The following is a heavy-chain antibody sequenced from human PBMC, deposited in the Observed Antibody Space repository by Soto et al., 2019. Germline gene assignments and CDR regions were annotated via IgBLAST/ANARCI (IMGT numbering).Heavy chain of an antibody. J-gene: IGHJ3*01. Sequence: VQLLESGGGLVQPGGSLNLSCAASGFSFNNHAMTWVRQAPGKGLEWVSGISGSESTTHYADSVKGRFTISRDNSKDTLYLQMNSLRPEDTAVYYCAKDRLMLTMVVVGAFDFWGLGTMVTVSS. CDR2: ISGSESTT. CDR1: GFSFNNHA. CDR3: AKDRLMLTMVVVGAFDF. V-gene: IGHV3-23*01. D-gene: IGHD3-22*01.